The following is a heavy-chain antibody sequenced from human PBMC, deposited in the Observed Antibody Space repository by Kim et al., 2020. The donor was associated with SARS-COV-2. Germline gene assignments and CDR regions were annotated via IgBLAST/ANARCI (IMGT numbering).Heavy chain of an antibody. V-gene: IGHV1-2*02. J-gene: IGHJ4*02. Sequence: NPALKVQGRVTLTSDTSINTAYMELSSLRSDDTAVYFCARDTAQKFYFDRWGQGTLVTVSS. D-gene: IGHD2-21*02. CDR3: ARDTAQKFYFDR.